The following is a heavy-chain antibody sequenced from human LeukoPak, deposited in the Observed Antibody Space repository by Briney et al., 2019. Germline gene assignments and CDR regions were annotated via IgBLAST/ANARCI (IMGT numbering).Heavy chain of an antibody. CDR1: GFTFSSYW. V-gene: IGHV3-7*01. Sequence: GGSLRLSCAASGFTFSSYWMSWVRQAPGKGLEWVANIKQGGSEKYYVDSVKGRFTISRDNAKNSLYLQMNSLRAEDTAVYYCARRPTTVTDWAFDIWGQGTMVTVSS. D-gene: IGHD4-17*01. CDR3: ARRPTTVTDWAFDI. J-gene: IGHJ3*02. CDR2: IKQGGSEK.